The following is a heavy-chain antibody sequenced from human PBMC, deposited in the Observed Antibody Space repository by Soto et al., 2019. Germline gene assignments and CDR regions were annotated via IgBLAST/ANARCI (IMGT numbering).Heavy chain of an antibody. CDR1: GFTFSSYA. V-gene: IGHV3-23*01. D-gene: IGHD4-17*01. CDR3: ANDYGDYETLGFYFDY. CDR2: ISGSGGST. Sequence: PGGSLRLSCAASGFTFSSYAMSWVRQAPGKGLEWVSAISGSGGSTYYADSVKGRFTISRDNSKNTLYLQMNSLRAEDTAVYYCANDYGDYETLGFYFDYWGQGTLVTVSS. J-gene: IGHJ4*02.